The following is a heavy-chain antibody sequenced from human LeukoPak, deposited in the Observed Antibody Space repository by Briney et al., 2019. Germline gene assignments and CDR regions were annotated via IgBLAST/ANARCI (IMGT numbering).Heavy chain of an antibody. J-gene: IGHJ4*02. D-gene: IGHD1-26*01. CDR2: VVGSGGST. Sequence: GGSLRLSCAASGFSFSSYAMSWVRQAPEKGLEWVSAVVGSGGSTYYADSVKGRFTISRDNSKNMLFLQMNSLRDEDTAVYYCAKALKRTSGNYFGSCMDYWGQGSLVTVSS. CDR1: GFSFSSYA. V-gene: IGHV3-23*01. CDR3: AKALKRTSGNYFGSCMDY.